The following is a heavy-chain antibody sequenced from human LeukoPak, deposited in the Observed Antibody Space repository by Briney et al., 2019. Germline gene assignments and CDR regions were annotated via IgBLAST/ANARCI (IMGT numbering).Heavy chain of an antibody. D-gene: IGHD6-13*01. CDR1: GFTFDDYA. V-gene: IGHV3-9*01. Sequence: GGSLRLSCAASGFTFDDYAMHWVRHAPGKGLEWVSGISWNSGSIGYADSVKGRFTISRDNAKNSLYLQMNSLRAEDTALYYCAKDGIAAVGRGAFDIWGQGTMVTVSS. J-gene: IGHJ3*02. CDR2: ISWNSGSI. CDR3: AKDGIAAVGRGAFDI.